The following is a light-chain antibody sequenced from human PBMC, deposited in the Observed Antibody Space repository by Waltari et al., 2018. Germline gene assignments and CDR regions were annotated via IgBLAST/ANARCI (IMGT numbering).Light chain of an antibody. J-gene: IGKJ5*01. CDR2: WAS. CDR1: QTLLYSSNNTNY. Sequence: DIVMTQSPDSLAVSLGERDTVHCKSSQTLLYSSNNTNYLAWYQQKPGQPPKLLIYWASARDSGVPDRFSGSGSGTDFTLTISSLQAEDVAVYYCQQYYSTPPTFGQGTRLEIK. CDR3: QQYYSTPPT. V-gene: IGKV4-1*01.